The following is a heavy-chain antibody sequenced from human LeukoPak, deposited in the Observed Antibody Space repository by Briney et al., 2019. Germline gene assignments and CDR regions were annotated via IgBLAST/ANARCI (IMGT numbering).Heavy chain of an antibody. D-gene: IGHD5-12*01. CDR2: ISSSSSYI. CDR1: GFTFSSYS. V-gene: IGHV3-21*01. Sequence: GGSLRLSCAASGFTFSSYSMNWVRQAPGEGLEWVSSISSSSSYIYYADSVKGRFTISRDNAKNSLYLQMNSLRAEDTAVYYCARDQEVATILHYYYYGMDVWGQGTTVTVSS. CDR3: ARDQEVATILHYYYYGMDV. J-gene: IGHJ6*02.